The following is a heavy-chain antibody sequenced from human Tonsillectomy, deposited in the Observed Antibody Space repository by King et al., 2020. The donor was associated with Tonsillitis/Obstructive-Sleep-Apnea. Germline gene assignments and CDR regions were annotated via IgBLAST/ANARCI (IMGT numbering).Heavy chain of an antibody. J-gene: IGHJ4*02. CDR1: GFTFSSYS. V-gene: IGHV3-48*02. CDR3: ARVESRAARWCYYFDY. Sequence: QLVQSGGGLVQPGESLRLSCAASGFTFSSYSMNRVRQAPGKGLEWVSYISSSSSTIYYADSVKGRFTISRDNAKNSLYLQMNSLRDEDTAVYYCARVESRAARWCYYFDYWGKGTLVTVSS. D-gene: IGHD2-8*02. CDR2: ISSSSSTI.